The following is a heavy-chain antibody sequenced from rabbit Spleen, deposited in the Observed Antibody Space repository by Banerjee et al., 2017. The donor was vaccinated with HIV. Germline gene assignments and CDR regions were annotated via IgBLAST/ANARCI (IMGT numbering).Heavy chain of an antibody. J-gene: IGHJ4*01. D-gene: IGHD8-1*01. CDR2: IDPVFGIT. CDR3: ARDGAGGSYFAL. V-gene: IGHV1S7*01. CDR1: RFTLSSYY. Sequence: QLEESAGGLVQPGGSLKLSCKASRFTLSSYYMNWVRQAPGKGLEWIGYIDPVFGITYYANWVNGRFSISRENAQNTVFLQMTSLTAADTATYFCARDGAGGSYFALWGPGTLVTVS.